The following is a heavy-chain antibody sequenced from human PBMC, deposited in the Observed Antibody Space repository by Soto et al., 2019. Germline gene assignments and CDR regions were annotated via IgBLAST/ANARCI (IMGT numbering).Heavy chain of an antibody. V-gene: IGHV3-23*01. Sequence: EVQLLESGGALVQPGGSLRLSCAASGFSFSSYGLSWVRQAPGTGLEWVSGIGGGGFSTYYADSVKGRFTISRDNSKTTLYLQMNSLRAEDTAVYYCAKDRISVIAALPFDSWGQGTLVTVSS. J-gene: IGHJ4*02. CDR1: GFSFSSYG. CDR2: IGGGGFST. CDR3: AKDRISVIAALPFDS. D-gene: IGHD2-15*01.